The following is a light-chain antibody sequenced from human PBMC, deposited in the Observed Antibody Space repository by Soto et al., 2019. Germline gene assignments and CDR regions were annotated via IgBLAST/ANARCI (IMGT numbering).Light chain of an antibody. J-gene: IGKJ1*01. Sequence: EIVMTQSPATLSVSPGERATLSCRASQSVSSNLAWYQQKPGQAPRLLIYGASTMATGIPARFSGSGSGTEFTLTPTGPQSEDIADYYCEQYNTLPPMFGQGTKVEIK. CDR3: EQYNTLPPM. V-gene: IGKV3-15*01. CDR1: QSVSSN. CDR2: GAS.